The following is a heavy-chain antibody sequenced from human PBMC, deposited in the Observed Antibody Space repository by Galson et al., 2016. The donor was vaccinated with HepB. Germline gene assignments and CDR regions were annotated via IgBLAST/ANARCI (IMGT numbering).Heavy chain of an antibody. D-gene: IGHD5-12*01. CDR2: ISDDGDNK. CDR1: EFTFSTYA. V-gene: IGHV3-30*18. CDR3: AKIGSWQWLLHY. J-gene: IGHJ4*02. Sequence: SLRLSCAASEFTFSTYAMHWVRQVPGKGLEWVAIISDDGDNKYYADSVKGRLIVSRDNSKNTLYLQLHSLTVEDTAGYYCAKIGSWQWLLHYWGQGTLVTVSS.